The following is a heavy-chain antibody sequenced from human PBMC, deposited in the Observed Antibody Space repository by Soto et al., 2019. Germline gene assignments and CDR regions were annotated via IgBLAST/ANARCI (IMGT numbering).Heavy chain of an antibody. Sequence: LRLSCAISGFSVSSNYLSWVRQAPVKGLEWVSVHYSGGSTYYADSVQGRFTISRDKSNNTLYLQMRRVRAEDTAVYFCARHRHPRGTVGATSPLDPWGQGTQVTVSS. CDR1: GFSVSSNY. D-gene: IGHD1-26*01. J-gene: IGHJ5*02. CDR3: ARHRHPRGTVGATSPLDP. V-gene: IGHV3-53*01. CDR2: HYSGGST.